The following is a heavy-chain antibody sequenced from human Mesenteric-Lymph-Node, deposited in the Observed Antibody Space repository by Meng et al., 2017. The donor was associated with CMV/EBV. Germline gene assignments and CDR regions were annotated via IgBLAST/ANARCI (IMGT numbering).Heavy chain of an antibody. J-gene: IGHJ6*02. D-gene: IGHD3-3*01. Sequence: GESLKISCAASGFTFSTYAIHWVRQAPGKGLEWVSTISGSSTTLYYADSLQGRFIISRDNSKNTVDLQMNSLRAEDTAVYYCAREDRITIFGVVIMGDYYYYGMDVWGQGTTVTVSS. V-gene: IGHV3-23*01. CDR1: GFTFSTYA. CDR2: ISGSSTTL. CDR3: AREDRITIFGVVIMGDYYYYGMDV.